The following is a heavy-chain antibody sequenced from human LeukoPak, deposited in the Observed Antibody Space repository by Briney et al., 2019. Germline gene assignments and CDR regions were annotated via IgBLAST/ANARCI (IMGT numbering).Heavy chain of an antibody. J-gene: IGHJ4*02. V-gene: IGHV3-23*01. CDR3: AKWGDYDVLTGYYVSDY. D-gene: IGHD3-9*01. CDR2: ITGSGGNT. CDR1: GFTFSNYA. Sequence: SGGSLRLSCAASGFTFSNYAMSWVRQAPGKGLEWVSAITGSGGNTYYADSVKGRFTIFRDNSKNTVFLQMNSLRAEDTAVYYCAKWGDYDVLTGYYVSDYWGQGTLVTVSS.